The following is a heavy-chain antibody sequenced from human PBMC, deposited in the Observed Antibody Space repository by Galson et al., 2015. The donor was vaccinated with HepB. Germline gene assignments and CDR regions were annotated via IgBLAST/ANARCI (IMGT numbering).Heavy chain of an antibody. J-gene: IGHJ4*02. CDR2: TYYRSKWYN. Sequence: CAISGDSVSSNTATWNWIRQSPSRGLEWLGRTYYRSKWYNDYAVSLKSRISIDPDTSENHFSLHLNSVTPEDTAIYYCARTEGQQQLQFDSWGQGTLVAVSS. D-gene: IGHD6-13*01. CDR1: GDSVSSNTAT. CDR3: ARTEGQQQLQFDS. V-gene: IGHV6-1*01.